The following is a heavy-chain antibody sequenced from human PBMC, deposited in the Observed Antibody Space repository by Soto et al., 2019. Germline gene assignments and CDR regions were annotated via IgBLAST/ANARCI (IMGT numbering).Heavy chain of an antibody. CDR3: VRHAQWIIRAY. V-gene: IGHV4-59*08. D-gene: IGHD5-12*01. CDR2: IYYSGST. J-gene: IGHJ4*02. CDR1: GGPISSYY. Sequence: SETLSLTCTVSGGPISSYYWSWIRQPPGKGLEWIGYIYYSGSTNYNPSLKSRLTLFVDTSKNQFSLKLSSVTAADTAVYYCVRHAQWIIRAYWGQGSLVTVSS.